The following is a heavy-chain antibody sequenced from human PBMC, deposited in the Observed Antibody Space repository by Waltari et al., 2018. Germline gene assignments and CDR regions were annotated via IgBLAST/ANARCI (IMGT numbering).Heavy chain of an antibody. V-gene: IGHV4-61*09. Sequence: QVQLQESGPGLVKPSQTLSLTCTVSGGSISSGSYYWSWIRQPAGKGLEWIGYIYTSGSTNYNPSRKSRVTISVDTSKNQFSLKLSAVTAADTAVYYCARGGVCSGGSCFLSECDPWGQGTLVTVSS. CDR3: ARGGVCSGGSCFLSECDP. CDR2: IYTSGST. CDR1: GGSISSGSYY. D-gene: IGHD2-15*01. J-gene: IGHJ5*02.